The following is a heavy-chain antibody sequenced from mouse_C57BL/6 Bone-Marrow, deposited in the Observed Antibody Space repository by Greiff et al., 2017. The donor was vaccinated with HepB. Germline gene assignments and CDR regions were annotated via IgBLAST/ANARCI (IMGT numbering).Heavy chain of an antibody. CDR3: ARRHCGSSGGYFEV. Sequence: EVMLVESGAELVKPGASVKLSCTASGFNIKDYYMHWVKQRTEQGLEWIGRIDPEDGETKYAPKFQGKATITADTSSNTAYLQSSSLTSEDTAVYYCARRHCGSSGGYFEVGGTGTTVTVSS. D-gene: IGHD1-1*01. CDR2: IDPEDGET. J-gene: IGHJ1*03. V-gene: IGHV14-2*01. CDR1: GFNIKDYY.